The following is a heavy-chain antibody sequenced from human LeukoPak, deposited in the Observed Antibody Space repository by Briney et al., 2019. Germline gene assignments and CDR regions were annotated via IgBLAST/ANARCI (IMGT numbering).Heavy chain of an antibody. CDR1: GFTFSSYA. Sequence: PGGSLRLSCAASGFTFSSYAMHWVRQAPGKGLEWVAVISYDGSNKYYADSVKGRFTISRDNSKNTLYLQMNSLRAEDTAVYYCARGGLAASPYFDYWGQGTLVTVSS. D-gene: IGHD2-15*01. CDR2: ISYDGSNK. V-gene: IGHV3-30*01. CDR3: ARGGLAASPYFDY. J-gene: IGHJ4*02.